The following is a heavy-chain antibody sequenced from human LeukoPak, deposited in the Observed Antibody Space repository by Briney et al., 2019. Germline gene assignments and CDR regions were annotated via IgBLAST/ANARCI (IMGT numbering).Heavy chain of an antibody. CDR2: IYYSGST. Sequence: PSETLSLTCTVSGGSISSYYWSWIRQPPGKGLEWIGYIYYSGSTNYNPSLKSRVTISVDTSKNQFSLKLSSVTAADTAVYYCARAGYYSWGSYYHYWGQGTLVTVSS. D-gene: IGHD3-10*01. J-gene: IGHJ4*02. V-gene: IGHV4-59*01. CDR3: ARAGYYSWGSYYHY. CDR1: GGSISSYY.